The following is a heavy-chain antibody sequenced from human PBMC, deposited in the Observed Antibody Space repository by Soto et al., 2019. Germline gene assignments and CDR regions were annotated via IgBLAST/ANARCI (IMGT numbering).Heavy chain of an antibody. D-gene: IGHD6-19*01. CDR1: GYTFTSYG. Sequence: ASVKVSCKASGYTFTSYGISWVRQAPGQGLEWMGWISAYNGNTNYAQKLQGRVTMTTDTSTSTAYMELRSLRSDDTAVYYCARDNLGSGWYGYFDYWGQRTLVTVSS. CDR3: ARDNLGSGWYGYFDY. V-gene: IGHV1-18*01. J-gene: IGHJ4*02. CDR2: ISAYNGNT.